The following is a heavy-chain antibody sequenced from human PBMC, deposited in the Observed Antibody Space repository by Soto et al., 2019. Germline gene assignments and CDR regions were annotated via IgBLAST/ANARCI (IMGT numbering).Heavy chain of an antibody. J-gene: IGHJ3*02. V-gene: IGHV5-51*01. CDR2: IYPGDSDT. CDR1: GYSFTSYW. CDR3: ARVPFYDYIWGSYLLSAPFDI. Sequence: GESLKISCKGSGYSFTSYWIGWVRQMPGKGLEWMGIIYPGDSDTRYSPSFQGQVTISADKSISTAYLQWSSLKASDTAMYYCARVPFYDYIWGSYLLSAPFDIWGQGTMVTV. D-gene: IGHD3-16*02.